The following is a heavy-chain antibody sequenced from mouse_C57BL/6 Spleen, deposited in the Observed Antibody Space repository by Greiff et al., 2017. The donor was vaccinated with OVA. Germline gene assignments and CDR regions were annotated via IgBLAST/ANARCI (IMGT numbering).Heavy chain of an antibody. D-gene: IGHD2-4*01. CDR2: IYPGSGNT. CDR3: ARGDYDYDGYYFDD. V-gene: IGHV1-76*01. Sequence: QVQLQQSGAELVRPGASVKLSCKASGYTFTDYYINWVKQRPGQGLEWIARIYPGSGNTYYNEKFKGKATLTAEKSSSTAYMQLSSLTSEDSAVYFCARGDYDYDGYYFDDWGQGTTLTVSS. J-gene: IGHJ2*01. CDR1: GYTFTDYY.